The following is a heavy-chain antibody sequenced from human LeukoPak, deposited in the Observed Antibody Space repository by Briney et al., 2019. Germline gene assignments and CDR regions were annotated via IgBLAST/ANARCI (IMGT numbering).Heavy chain of an antibody. J-gene: IGHJ4*02. CDR3: ARFAPDLTPDNSGYTLDY. CDR2: IYYGGST. CDR1: GGSISSYY. D-gene: IGHD3-22*01. V-gene: IGHV4-59*01. Sequence: PSETLSLTCTVSGGSISSYYWSWIRQSPGKGLEWIGYIYYGGSTNYNPSLKSRVTISVDTSKNQFSLKLSSVTAADTAVYYCARFAPDLTPDNSGYTLDYWGQGTLVTVSS.